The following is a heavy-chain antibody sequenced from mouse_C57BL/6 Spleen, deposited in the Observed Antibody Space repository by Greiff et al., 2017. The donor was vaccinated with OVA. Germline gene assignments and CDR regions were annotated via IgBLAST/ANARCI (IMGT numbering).Heavy chain of an antibody. CDR2: IYPSDSET. Sequence: QVQLKQPGAELVRPGSSVKLSCKASGYTFTSYWMDWVKQRPGQGLEWIGNIYPSDSETHYNQKFKDKATLTVDKSSSTAYMQLSSLTSEDSAVYYCALHYYGSSPYYFDYWGQGTTLTVSS. CDR1: GYTFTSYW. D-gene: IGHD1-1*01. J-gene: IGHJ2*01. CDR3: ALHYYGSSPYYFDY. V-gene: IGHV1-61*01.